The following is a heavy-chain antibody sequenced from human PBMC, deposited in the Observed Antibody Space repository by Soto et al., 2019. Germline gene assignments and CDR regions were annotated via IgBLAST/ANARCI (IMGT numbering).Heavy chain of an antibody. CDR1: GGTFSSYA. CDR3: AGSFKYGSGTFDAFDI. J-gene: IGHJ3*02. D-gene: IGHD3-10*01. Sequence: SVKVSCKASGGTFSSYAISWVRQAPGQGLEWMGGIIPIFGTTNYAEKLQGRVSITADESTSTAYVELSSLRSEDTAVYYCAGSFKYGSGTFDAFDIWGQGTMVTVSS. V-gene: IGHV1-69*13. CDR2: IIPIFGTT.